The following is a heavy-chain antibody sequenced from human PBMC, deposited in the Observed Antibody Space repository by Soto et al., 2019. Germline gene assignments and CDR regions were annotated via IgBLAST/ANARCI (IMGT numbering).Heavy chain of an antibody. V-gene: IGHV1-8*01. CDR2: MNPNSGNT. CDR3: ARGRNGMDV. CDR1: GDPFSNYD. J-gene: IGHJ6*02. Sequence: QVQLVQSGAEVKKPGASVKVSCKASGDPFSNYDMKWVRQATGQGLELMGWMNPNSGNTGYARKFQGRVTMTRNTSITTVYMELCSLRSEDTAVYYCARGRNGMDVWGQGTTVTVSS.